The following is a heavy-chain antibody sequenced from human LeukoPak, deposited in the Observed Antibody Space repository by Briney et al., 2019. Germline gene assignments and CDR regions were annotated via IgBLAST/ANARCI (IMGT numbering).Heavy chain of an antibody. CDR3: ARERSDYYGSGSYEY. J-gene: IGHJ4*02. D-gene: IGHD3-10*01. Sequence: PGGSLRLSCAASGFTFSSYSMNWVRQAPGKGLEWVSYIRSSSSTIYYADSVKGRFTISRDNAKNSLYLQMNSLRAEDTAVYYCARERSDYYGSGSYEYWGQGTLVTVSS. V-gene: IGHV3-48*01. CDR2: IRSSSSTI. CDR1: GFTFSSYS.